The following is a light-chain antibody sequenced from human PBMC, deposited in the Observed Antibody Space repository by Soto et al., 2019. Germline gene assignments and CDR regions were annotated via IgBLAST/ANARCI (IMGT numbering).Light chain of an antibody. Sequence: QSALTQPASVSGSPGQSITISCTGTSSDVGGYNYVSWYQQHPGKAPKLIIYEVSNRPSGIPDRFSASKSGTSATLAITGLQTGDEADYYCETWDTNLSAVVFGGGTKLTVL. J-gene: IGLJ3*02. CDR3: ETWDTNLSAVV. V-gene: IGLV2-14*01. CDR1: SSDVGGYNY. CDR2: EVS.